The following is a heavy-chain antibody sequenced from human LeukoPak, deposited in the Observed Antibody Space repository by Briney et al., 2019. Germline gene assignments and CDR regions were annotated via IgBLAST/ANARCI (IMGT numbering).Heavy chain of an antibody. CDR3: ARSLRRDGYNSARDTSN. Sequence: PGGPLRLSCAASGFTFSDYYMSWIRQAPGKGLEWVSYISSSGSTIYYADSVKGRFTISRDNAKNSLYLQMNSLRAEDTAVYYCARSLRRDGYNSARDTSNWGQGTLVTVSS. J-gene: IGHJ4*02. D-gene: IGHD5-24*01. CDR1: GFTFSDYY. CDR2: ISSSGSTI. V-gene: IGHV3-11*01.